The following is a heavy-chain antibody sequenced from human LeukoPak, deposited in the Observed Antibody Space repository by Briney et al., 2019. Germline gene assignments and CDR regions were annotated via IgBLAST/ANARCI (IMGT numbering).Heavy chain of an antibody. Sequence: GGSLRLSCAASGFTFSSYAMSWVRQAPGKGLECVSAISGSGGSTNYADSVKGRFTISRDNSKNTLYLQMNSLRAEDTAVYYCAKDLAVVVVAATLDYWGQGTLVTVSS. CDR3: AKDLAVVVVAATLDY. J-gene: IGHJ4*02. CDR1: GFTFSSYA. D-gene: IGHD2-15*01. V-gene: IGHV3-23*01. CDR2: ISGSGGST.